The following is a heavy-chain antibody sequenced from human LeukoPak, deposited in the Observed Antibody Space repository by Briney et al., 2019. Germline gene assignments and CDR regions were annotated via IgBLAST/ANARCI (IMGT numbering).Heavy chain of an antibody. Sequence: GGSLRLSCAASGFTFSSYGMHWVRQAPGKGLEWVAFIRYDGSNKYYADSVKGRLTISRDNSKNTLYLQMNSLRAEDTAVYYCANLGYCSGGSCYLPYWGQGTLVTVSS. D-gene: IGHD2-15*01. CDR1: GFTFSSYG. CDR2: IRYDGSNK. CDR3: ANLGYCSGGSCYLPY. J-gene: IGHJ4*02. V-gene: IGHV3-30*02.